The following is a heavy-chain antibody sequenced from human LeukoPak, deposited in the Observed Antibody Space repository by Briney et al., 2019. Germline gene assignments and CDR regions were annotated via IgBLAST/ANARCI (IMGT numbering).Heavy chain of an antibody. D-gene: IGHD6-13*01. J-gene: IGHJ4*02. Sequence: GGSLRLSCAASGFTFSSYGMHWVRQAPGKGLEWVAFIRYDGSNKYYADSVKGRFTISRDNSKNTLYLQMNSLRAEDTAVYYCAKDERSSSWYLAFYGLDYWGQGTLVTVSS. CDR2: IRYDGSNK. V-gene: IGHV3-30*02. CDR1: GFTFSSYG. CDR3: AKDERSSSWYLAFYGLDY.